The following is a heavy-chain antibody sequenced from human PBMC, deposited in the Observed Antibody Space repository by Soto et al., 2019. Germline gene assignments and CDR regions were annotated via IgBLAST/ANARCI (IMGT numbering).Heavy chain of an antibody. J-gene: IGHJ4*02. CDR1: GFAFDHAW. Sequence: EVQLVESGGGLVKPGGSLRVSCAASGFAFDHAWMNWVRQAPGKGLEWVGHIKGNTDGATTDYAAPVKGRFTISRDDSKNTLYLEMNSLKTEDTAVYYCTTGSPRRMKWLQCYYFDYWGQGTLVTVSS. V-gene: IGHV3-15*07. CDR2: IKGNTDGATT. D-gene: IGHD5-12*01. CDR3: TTGSPRRMKWLQCYYFDY.